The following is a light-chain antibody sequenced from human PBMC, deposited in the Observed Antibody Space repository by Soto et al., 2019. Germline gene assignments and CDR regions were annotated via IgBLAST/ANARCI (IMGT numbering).Light chain of an antibody. CDR1: QGISKY. V-gene: IGKV1-16*02. Sequence: DIKMTQSPSSLSASVGDRVTITCRASQGISKYIAWFQQKPGKAPKSLIYATSRLQSGVPTKFSGSGSGTDFTLTISSLQPDDFATYYCQQYNSYPRTFGQGTKLE. CDR2: ATS. J-gene: IGKJ2*01. CDR3: QQYNSYPRT.